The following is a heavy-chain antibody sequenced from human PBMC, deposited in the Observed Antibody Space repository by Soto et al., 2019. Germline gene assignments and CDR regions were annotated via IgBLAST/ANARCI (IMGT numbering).Heavy chain of an antibody. Sequence: PSETLSLTCTVSGGSISSGSYYWGWIRQPPGKGLEWIGSIYYSGSTYYNPSLKSRVTISVDTSKNQFSLKLSSVTAADTAVYYCAREKRGIAARPKGWFDPWGQGTLVTVSS. V-gene: IGHV4-39*02. CDR1: GGSISSGSYY. J-gene: IGHJ5*02. D-gene: IGHD6-6*01. CDR2: IYYSGST. CDR3: AREKRGIAARPKGWFDP.